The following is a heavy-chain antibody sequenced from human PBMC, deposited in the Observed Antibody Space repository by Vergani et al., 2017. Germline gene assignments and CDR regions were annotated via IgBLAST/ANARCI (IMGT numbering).Heavy chain of an antibody. Sequence: QSQLVQSGAEVRKPGAPLKVPCKSFIYTFRSFGITWVRQAPGQGLEWMGWISGFSGDTNYAQKFQDRVTMTTDTSTATAYMELRNLRSADTAVYYCARDFPWGYGIMTGPLGYFYAMDVWGQGTAVTVS. V-gene: IGHV1-18*01. D-gene: IGHD3-9*01. CDR1: IYTFRSFG. CDR2: ISGFSGDT. J-gene: IGHJ6*02. CDR3: ARDFPWGYGIMTGPLGYFYAMDV.